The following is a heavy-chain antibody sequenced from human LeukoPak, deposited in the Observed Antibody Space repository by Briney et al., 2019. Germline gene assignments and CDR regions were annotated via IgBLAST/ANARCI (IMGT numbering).Heavy chain of an antibody. CDR2: IIPIFGTA. V-gene: IGHV1-69*05. D-gene: IGHD6-19*01. CDR1: GGTFSSHA. CDR3: AGSAGYSSGWAQRFDY. Sequence: KVSCKASGGTFSSHAISWVRQAPGQGLEWMGGIIPIFGTANYAQKFQGRVTITTDESTSTAYMELSSLRSEDTAVYYCAGSAGYSSGWAQRFDYWGQGTLVTVSS. J-gene: IGHJ4*02.